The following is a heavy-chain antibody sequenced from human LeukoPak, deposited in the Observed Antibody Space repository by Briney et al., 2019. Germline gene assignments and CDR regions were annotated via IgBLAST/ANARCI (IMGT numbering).Heavy chain of an antibody. V-gene: IGHV5-51*01. J-gene: IGHJ5*02. CDR2: IYPGDSDT. CDR1: GYILTNNW. D-gene: IGHD3-10*01. CDR3: ARLGRFGESSPNWFDP. Sequence: GESLKISCKISGYILTNNWIGWVRQMPGKGLEWMGIIYPGDSDTRYSPSFQGQVTISADKSISTAYLQWSSLKASDTAMYYCARLGRFGESSPNWFDPWGQGTLVTVSS.